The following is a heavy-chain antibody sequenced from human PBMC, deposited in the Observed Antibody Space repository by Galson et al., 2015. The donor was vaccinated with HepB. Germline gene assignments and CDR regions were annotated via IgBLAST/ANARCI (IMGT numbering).Heavy chain of an antibody. Sequence: SVKVSCKASGYTFTGYYMHWVRQAPGQGLEWTGRIIPILGITNYAQKFQGRVTITADKSTSTAYMELSSLGSEDTAVYYCASLLRGGSYFYWGQGTLVTVSS. CDR1: GYTFTGYY. CDR2: IIPILGIT. J-gene: IGHJ4*02. CDR3: ASLLRGGSYFY. D-gene: IGHD1-26*01. V-gene: IGHV1-69*02.